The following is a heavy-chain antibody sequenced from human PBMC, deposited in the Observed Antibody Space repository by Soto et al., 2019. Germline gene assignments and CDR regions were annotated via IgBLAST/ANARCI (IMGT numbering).Heavy chain of an antibody. Sequence: EVQLVESGGGLVLPGGSLRLSCAASGFTFSGYSMNWVRQAPGKGLEWVSYIACSSWNIYYADTVKGRFTISRDNAKNSLYLQMNSLRDEDTAVYYCARGPSAAAPLSDWFFDLWGRGTLVSVSS. CDR3: ARGPSAAAPLSDWFFDL. D-gene: IGHD2-2*01. CDR2: IACSSWNI. V-gene: IGHV3-48*02. J-gene: IGHJ2*01. CDR1: GFTFSGYS.